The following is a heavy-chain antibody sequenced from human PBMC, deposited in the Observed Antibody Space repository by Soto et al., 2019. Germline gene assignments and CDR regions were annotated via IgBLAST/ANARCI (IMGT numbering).Heavy chain of an antibody. CDR2: ISWNGGST. CDR1: GFRFDDYT. D-gene: IGHD3-16*01. Sequence: GGSLRLSCAASGFRFDDYTMNWVRQGPEKGLEWVSGISWNGGSTDYADSVKGRFTISRDNAKNSLYLQMNSLRAEDTALYYCARFGRWDYYGVDVWGQGTAVTVSS. V-gene: IGHV3-20*04. CDR3: ARFGRWDYYGVDV. J-gene: IGHJ6*02.